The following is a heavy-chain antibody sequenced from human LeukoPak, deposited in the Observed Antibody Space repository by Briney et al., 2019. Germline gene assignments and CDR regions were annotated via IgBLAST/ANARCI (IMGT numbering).Heavy chain of an antibody. J-gene: IGHJ3*02. CDR3: ARDLMDNYDSSGYYDKPDAFDI. D-gene: IGHD3-22*01. Sequence: SETLSLTCAVYGGSFSGYYWSWIRQPPGKGLEWIGEINHSGSTNYNPSLKSRVTISVDTSKNQFSLKLSSVTAADTAVYYCARDLMDNYDSSGYYDKPDAFDIWGQGTMVTVSS. V-gene: IGHV4-34*01. CDR2: INHSGST. CDR1: GGSFSGYY.